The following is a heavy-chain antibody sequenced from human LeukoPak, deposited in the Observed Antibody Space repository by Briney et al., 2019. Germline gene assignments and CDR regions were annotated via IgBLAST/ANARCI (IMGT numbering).Heavy chain of an antibody. Sequence: ASVKVSCKASGYTFTSYAISWVRQAPGQGLEWMGWIRAHNGDTNHAQQLQGRVTMTTDTSTRTAYMELRSLRSEDTALYYCARGEFICTINTCYASALDSWGPGTLVTVSS. D-gene: IGHD2-2*01. CDR1: GYTFTSYA. V-gene: IGHV1-18*01. CDR3: ARGEFICTINTCYASALDS. J-gene: IGHJ4*02. CDR2: IRAHNGDT.